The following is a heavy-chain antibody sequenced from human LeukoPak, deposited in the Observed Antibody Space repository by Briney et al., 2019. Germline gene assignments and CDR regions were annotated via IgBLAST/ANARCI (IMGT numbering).Heavy chain of an antibody. Sequence: PSETLALTCGVSGGAITNYYWNWIRQAPGKGLEWLGYIYYTGSTTYNPSVKSRITISLETSKKQISLKLRSVTAADTAVYYCARVPATLYGDYPFDYWGQGTLVTVSS. D-gene: IGHD4-17*01. J-gene: IGHJ4*02. CDR1: GGAITNYY. V-gene: IGHV4-59*01. CDR3: ARVPATLYGDYPFDY. CDR2: IYYTGST.